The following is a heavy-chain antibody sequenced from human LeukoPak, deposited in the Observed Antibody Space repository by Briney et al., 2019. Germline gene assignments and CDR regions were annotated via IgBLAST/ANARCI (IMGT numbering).Heavy chain of an antibody. Sequence: SETLSLTCAVSGYSISSGYYWGWIRQPPGKGLEWIGSIYHSGSTYYNPSLKNRVTISVDTSKNQFSLKLSSVTAADTAVYYCARVHYDFWSGLIDYWGQGTLVTASS. V-gene: IGHV4-38-2*01. CDR2: IYHSGST. D-gene: IGHD3-3*01. CDR1: GYSISSGYY. J-gene: IGHJ4*02. CDR3: ARVHYDFWSGLIDY.